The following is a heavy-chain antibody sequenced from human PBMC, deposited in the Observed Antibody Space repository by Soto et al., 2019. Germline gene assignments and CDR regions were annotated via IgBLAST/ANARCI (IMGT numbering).Heavy chain of an antibody. D-gene: IGHD2-21*02. CDR1: GFTVSSNY. V-gene: IGHV3-66*01. Sequence: GGSLRLSCAASGFTVSSNYMSWVRQAPGKGLEWVSVIYSGGRTYYADSVKGRFTISRDNSKNTLYLQMNSLRAEDTAVYFCARDKTSTGLDLVTPFDYWGQGTLVTVSS. CDR3: ARDKTSTGLDLVTPFDY. CDR2: IYSGGRT. J-gene: IGHJ4*02.